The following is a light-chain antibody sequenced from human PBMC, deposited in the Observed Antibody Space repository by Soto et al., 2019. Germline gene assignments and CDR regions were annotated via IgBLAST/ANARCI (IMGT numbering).Light chain of an antibody. CDR1: SSDVGGYNY. CDR3: SSYTSTTTRV. Sequence: LTQPASVSGSPGQSITISRTGTSSDVGGYNYVSWYQQHPGKGPKLMIYEVSNRPSGVSNRFSGSKSGNTATLTISGLQAEDEADYYCSSYTSTTTRVFGTGTKVTVL. V-gene: IGLV2-14*03. J-gene: IGLJ1*01. CDR2: EVS.